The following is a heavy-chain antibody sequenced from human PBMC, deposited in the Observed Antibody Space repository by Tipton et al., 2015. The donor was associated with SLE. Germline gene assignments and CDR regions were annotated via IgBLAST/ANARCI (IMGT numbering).Heavy chain of an antibody. V-gene: IGHV3-21*01. D-gene: IGHD3-10*02. Sequence: SLRLSCAASGFTFSSYSMNWVRQAPGKGLEWVSSISSSSSYIYYADSVKGRFTISRDNAKNSLYLQMNSLRAEDTAVYYCARLFEGYYYYMDVWGEGTTVTVSS. CDR3: ARLFEGYYYYMDV. CDR1: GFTFSSYS. J-gene: IGHJ6*03. CDR2: ISSSSSYI.